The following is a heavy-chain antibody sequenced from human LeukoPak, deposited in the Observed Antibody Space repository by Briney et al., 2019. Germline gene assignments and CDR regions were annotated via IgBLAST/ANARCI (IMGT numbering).Heavy chain of an antibody. CDR2: ISGSGGST. Sequence: SCKASGYTFTSYAMNWVRQAPGKGLEWVSAISGSGGSTYYADSVKGRFTISRDNSKNTLYLQMNSLRAEDTAVYYCAKDRTRGEYSGSYLGFDYWGQGTLVTVSS. J-gene: IGHJ4*02. V-gene: IGHV3-23*01. CDR3: AKDRTRGEYSGSYLGFDY. D-gene: IGHD1-26*01. CDR1: GYTFTSYA.